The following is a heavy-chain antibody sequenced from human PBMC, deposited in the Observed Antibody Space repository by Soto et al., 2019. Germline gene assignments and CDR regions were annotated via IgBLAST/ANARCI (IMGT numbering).Heavy chain of an antibody. CDR2: INHSGST. Sequence: SSETLSLTCAVYGGSFSGYYWSLIRQPPGKGLEWIGEINHSGSTNYNPSLKSRVTISVDTSKNQFSLKLSSVTAADTAVYYCAREATIAARLDSWGQGTLVTVSS. V-gene: IGHV4-34*01. D-gene: IGHD6-6*01. CDR3: AREATIAARLDS. CDR1: GGSFSGYY. J-gene: IGHJ4*02.